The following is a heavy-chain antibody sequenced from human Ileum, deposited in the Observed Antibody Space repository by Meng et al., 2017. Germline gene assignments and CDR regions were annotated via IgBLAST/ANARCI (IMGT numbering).Heavy chain of an antibody. J-gene: IGHJ4*01. CDR2: ISPTGDTT. CDR1: RFTFNIYS. Sequence: EVQVGESGGGLVQPGGSLRLSCAASRFTFNIYSMSWVRQAPGKGLEWVSFISPTGDTTYYADSVKGRFTISRDNSKNTLFLQMNSLRAEDTAVYYCATESNFDYWGQGTLVTVSS. CDR3: ATESNFDY. V-gene: IGHV3-23*04.